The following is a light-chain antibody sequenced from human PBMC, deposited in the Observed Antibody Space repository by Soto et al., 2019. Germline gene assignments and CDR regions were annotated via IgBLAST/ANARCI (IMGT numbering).Light chain of an antibody. J-gene: IGLJ2*01. Sequence: QTVVTQEPSLTVSPGGTVTLTCASSTGTVTSGHYPNWLQQKPGQAPRALIYSTDTRHSWTPARFSGSLLGGKAALTLSGVQPEVEADYYCLLYYGGAVVFGGGTNVTVL. V-gene: IGLV7-43*01. CDR1: TGTVTSGHY. CDR3: LLYYGGAVV. CDR2: STD.